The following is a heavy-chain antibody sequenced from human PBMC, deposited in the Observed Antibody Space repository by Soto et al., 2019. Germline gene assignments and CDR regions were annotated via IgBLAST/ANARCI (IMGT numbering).Heavy chain of an antibody. V-gene: IGHV3-23*01. CDR1: GLTFRGYA. D-gene: IGHD6-19*01. CDR2: IDYSGATT. CDR3: SPHSSGGEFDC. Sequence: GGSLRLSCAASGLTFRGYAMIWVRQAPGKGLEWVSTIDYSGATTKYADSVRGRFTISRDNSKNTLYLQMNSLRAEDTAVYYCSPHSSGGEFDCWGQGALVTVS. J-gene: IGHJ4*02.